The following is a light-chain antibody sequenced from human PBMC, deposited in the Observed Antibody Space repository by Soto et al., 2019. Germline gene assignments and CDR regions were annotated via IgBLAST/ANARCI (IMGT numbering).Light chain of an antibody. Sequence: EIVLTQSPGTLSLSPGERATLSCRASQSVSSSYLAWNQQKPGQAPRLLIYGASSRATGIPDRFSGSKSGTDFTLTISRLEPEDFAVYYCQQCGSSPLTFGGGTKVDIK. CDR2: GAS. J-gene: IGKJ4*01. CDR1: QSVSSSY. V-gene: IGKV3-20*01. CDR3: QQCGSSPLT.